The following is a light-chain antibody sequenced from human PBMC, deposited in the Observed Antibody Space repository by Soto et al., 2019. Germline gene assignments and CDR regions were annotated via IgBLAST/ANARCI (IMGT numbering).Light chain of an antibody. V-gene: IGLV1-47*01. CDR2: RNS. CDR1: SSNIGSNY. Sequence: QSVLTQPPSASGTPGQRVTISCSGSSSNIGSNYVYWYQQLPGTVPQLLIYRNSERPSGVPDRFSGSKSGTSASLAISGLRSEDEADYYCAAWYDSLRGVLFGGGTKVTVL. J-gene: IGLJ2*01. CDR3: AAWYDSLRGVL.